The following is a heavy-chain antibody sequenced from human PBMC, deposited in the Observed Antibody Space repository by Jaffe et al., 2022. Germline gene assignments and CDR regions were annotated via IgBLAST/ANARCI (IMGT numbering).Heavy chain of an antibody. CDR3: AKDMYGPVAFIGAFDI. J-gene: IGHJ3*02. Sequence: EVQLLESGGGLVQPGGSLRLSCAASGFTFSSYAMSWVRQSPGKGLEWVSAITGSGGSTYYADSVKGRFTISRDNSKNTLYLQMSSLRAEDTAMYYCAKDMYGPVAFIGAFDIWGQGTMVTVSS. V-gene: IGHV3-23*01. D-gene: IGHD6-19*01. CDR1: GFTFSSYA. CDR2: ITGSGGST.